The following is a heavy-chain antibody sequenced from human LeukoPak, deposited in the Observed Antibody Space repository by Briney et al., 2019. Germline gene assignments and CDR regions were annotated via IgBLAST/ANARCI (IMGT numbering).Heavy chain of an antibody. V-gene: IGHV1-3*01. CDR3: ARVLGLRQGYYYYGMDV. CDR2: INAGNGNT. J-gene: IGHJ6*02. Sequence: VASVKVSCTASGYTFTSYAMHWVRQAPGQRLEWMGWINAGNGNTKYSQKFQGRVTITRDTSASTAYMELSSLRSEDTAVYYCARVLGLRQGYYYYGMDVWGQGTTVTVSS. CDR1: GYTFTSYA.